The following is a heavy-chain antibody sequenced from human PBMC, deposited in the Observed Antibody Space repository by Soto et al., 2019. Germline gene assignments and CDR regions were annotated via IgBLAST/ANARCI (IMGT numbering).Heavy chain of an antibody. J-gene: IGHJ6*03. Sequence: GGSLRLSCAASGFTFSSYAMNWVRQAPGKGLEWVSTVTGNGGNKYHADTVKGRFTISRDNSKNTLYLQMNSLRAEDTAVYYCATHLRHPDYYYYYMDVWGKGTTVTVSS. CDR2: VTGNGGNK. V-gene: IGHV3-23*01. CDR1: GFTFSSYA. CDR3: ATHLRHPDYYYYYMDV.